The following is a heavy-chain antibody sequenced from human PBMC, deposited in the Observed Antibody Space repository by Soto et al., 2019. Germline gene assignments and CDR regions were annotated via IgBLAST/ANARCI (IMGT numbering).Heavy chain of an antibody. J-gene: IGHJ4*02. CDR2: ISWNSGSI. Sequence: GGSLRHSCAASGLTCDDYAMHWVRQAPGKDLEWVSGISWNSGSIGYADSVKGRFTISRDNAKNSVYLQMNSLRDEDTAVYYCARSVEGHFDYWGQGTVVTVSS. CDR3: ARSVEGHFDY. V-gene: IGHV3-9*01. D-gene: IGHD6-19*01. CDR1: GLTCDDYA.